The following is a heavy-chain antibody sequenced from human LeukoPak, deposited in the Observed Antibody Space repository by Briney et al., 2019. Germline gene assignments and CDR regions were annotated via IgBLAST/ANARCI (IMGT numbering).Heavy chain of an antibody. D-gene: IGHD3-10*01. CDR1: GFTFSSYE. Sequence: GGSLRLSCAASGFTFSSYEMNWVRQAPGKGLEWVSYISSSGSTIYYADSVKGRFTISRDNAKNSLYLQMNSLRAEDTAVYYCARLYGSGGGYYYMDVWGKGTTVTISS. CDR3: ARLYGSGGGYYYMDV. J-gene: IGHJ6*03. V-gene: IGHV3-48*03. CDR2: ISSSGSTI.